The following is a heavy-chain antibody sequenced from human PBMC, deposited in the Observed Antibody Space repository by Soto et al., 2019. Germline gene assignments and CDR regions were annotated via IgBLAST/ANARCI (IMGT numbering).Heavy chain of an antibody. CDR2: INHSGST. CDR3: AEGGKYCDNSGYYSEYFDY. V-gene: IGHV4-34*01. D-gene: IGHD3-22*01. Sequence: SETLSLTCAVYDGSFSGHYWSWIRQPPGKGLEWIGEINHSGSTKYNPSLKSRVTISVDTSKNQFSLQLTSVTAADTAVYYCAEGGKYCDNSGYYSEYFDYWGQGTPVTSPQ. CDR1: DGSFSGHY. J-gene: IGHJ4*02.